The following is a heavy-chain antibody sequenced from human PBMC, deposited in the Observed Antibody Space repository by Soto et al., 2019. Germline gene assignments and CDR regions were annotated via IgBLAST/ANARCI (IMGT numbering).Heavy chain of an antibody. CDR2: IWYDGSNK. D-gene: IGHD5-18*01. Sequence: QVQLVESGGGVVQPGRSLRLSCAASGFTFSSYGMHWVRQAPGKGLEWVAVIWYDGSNKYYADSVKGRFTISRDNSKNTLYLQMNGLRAEDTAVYYCARARSLYSDDYWGQGTLVTVSS. CDR1: GFTFSSYG. V-gene: IGHV3-33*01. CDR3: ARARSLYSDDY. J-gene: IGHJ4*02.